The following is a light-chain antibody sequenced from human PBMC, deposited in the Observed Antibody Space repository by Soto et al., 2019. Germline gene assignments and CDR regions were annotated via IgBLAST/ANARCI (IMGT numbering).Light chain of an antibody. V-gene: IGKV1-39*01. CDR3: QQLHGYPIT. CDR1: QSISSY. J-gene: IGKJ5*01. CDR2: AAS. Sequence: DIQMTQSPSPLSASVGDRVTITCRASQSISSYLNWYQQKPGKAPKLLIYAASSLQSGVPSRFSGSGSGTDFTLTISSLQPEDFATYFCQQLHGYPITFGQGTRLEI.